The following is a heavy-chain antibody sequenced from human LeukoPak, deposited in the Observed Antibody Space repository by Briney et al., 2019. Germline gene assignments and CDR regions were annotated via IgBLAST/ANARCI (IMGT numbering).Heavy chain of an antibody. CDR2: ISDRNGNT. CDR3: AKDSLYYYGSYRPN. D-gene: IGHD3-10*01. CDR1: GYNFNSYG. J-gene: IGHJ4*02. V-gene: IGHV1-18*01. Sequence: ASVKVSCKASGYNFNSYGITWVRQAPGQGLEWMGWISDRNGNTNYAQKLQGRVTVTIDTSTSTVYMELRSLRSDDTAVYYCAKDSLYYYGSYRPNWGQGTLVTVSS.